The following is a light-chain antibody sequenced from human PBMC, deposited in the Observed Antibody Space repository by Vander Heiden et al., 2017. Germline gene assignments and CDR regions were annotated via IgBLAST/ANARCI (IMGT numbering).Light chain of an antibody. V-gene: IGKV1-33*01. Sequence: DIQVTQSPSSLSASEGDRVTITCQASQDITKYISWFQQKPGKAPQLLIYDTSNLERGVPSRFSGSGSGSDFTFSISNVQPADIATYYCQQDADLPWTFGQGTKVELK. J-gene: IGKJ1*01. CDR1: QDITKY. CDR2: DTS. CDR3: QQDADLPWT.